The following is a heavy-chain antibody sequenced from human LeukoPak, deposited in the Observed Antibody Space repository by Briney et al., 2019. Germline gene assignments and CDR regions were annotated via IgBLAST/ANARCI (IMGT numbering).Heavy chain of an antibody. CDR2: IYTSGST. V-gene: IGHV4-4*07. CDR3: ARDRYSSSWWDYYYGMDV. J-gene: IGHJ6*02. CDR1: GGSISSYY. Sequence: SETLSLTCTVSGGSISSYYWSWIRQPAGKGLEWIGRIYTSGSTNYNPSLKSRVTMSVDTSKNQFSLKLSSVTAADTAVYYCARDRYSSSWWDYYYGMDVWGQGTTVTVSS. D-gene: IGHD6-13*01.